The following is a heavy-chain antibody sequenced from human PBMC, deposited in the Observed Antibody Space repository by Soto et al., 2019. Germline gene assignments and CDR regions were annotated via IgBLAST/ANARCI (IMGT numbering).Heavy chain of an antibody. J-gene: IGHJ3*02. V-gene: IGHV4-30-4*08. D-gene: IGHD2-15*01. CDR2: IHYSGST. CDR3: ARGALHCSGGSCYSLTDAFDI. CDR1: GGSISSGGYY. Sequence: SETLSLTCTVSGGSISSGGYYWSWIRQHPGKGLEWIGYIHYSGSTYYNPSLKSRVTISVDTSKNQFSLKLSSVTAADTAVYYCARGALHCSGGSCYSLTDAFDIWGQGTMVTVSS.